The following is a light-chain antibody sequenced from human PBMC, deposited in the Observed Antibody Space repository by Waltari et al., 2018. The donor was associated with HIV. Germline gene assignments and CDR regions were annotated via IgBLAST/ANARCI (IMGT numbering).Light chain of an antibody. J-gene: IGLJ3*02. Sequence: QSLLTQPPSVSGAPGQNVPIPCTGSSSNIGADFDIHWYQQLPGTAPKLLIDFNNNRPAGVPDRFSGSKSGTSASLAITGLQAEDEADYYCQSYDSRVFGGGTKLTVL. CDR1: SSNIGADFD. V-gene: IGLV1-40*01. CDR3: QSYDSRV. CDR2: FNN.